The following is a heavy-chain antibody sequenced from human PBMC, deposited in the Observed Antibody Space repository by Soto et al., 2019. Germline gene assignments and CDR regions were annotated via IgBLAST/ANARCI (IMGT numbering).Heavy chain of an antibody. CDR2: IYYSGST. Sequence: SETLSLTCTVSGGSISSYYWSWIRQPPGKGLEWIGYIYYSGSTNYNPSLKSRVTISVDTSKNQFSLKLSSVTAADTAVYYCAREDDILTGKIDYWGQGTLVTVSS. V-gene: IGHV4-59*12. J-gene: IGHJ4*02. CDR3: AREDDILTGKIDY. CDR1: GGSISSYY. D-gene: IGHD3-9*01.